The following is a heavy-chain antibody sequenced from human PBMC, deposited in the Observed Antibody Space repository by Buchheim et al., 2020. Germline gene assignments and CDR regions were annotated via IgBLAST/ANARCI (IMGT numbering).Heavy chain of an antibody. J-gene: IGHJ6*02. CDR2: ISGSGNST. CDR1: RFTFSSYA. D-gene: IGHD1-26*01. CDR3: AKGVGATSSYGMDV. V-gene: IGHV3-23*01. Sequence: EVQLLESGGGLVQPGGSLRLSCAASRFTFSSYAMTWVRQAPGKGLEWVSTISGSGNSTYYTDSVKGRFTISRDNSKKTLYLQMNSLRAEDTAVYYCAKGVGATSSYGMDVWGQGTT.